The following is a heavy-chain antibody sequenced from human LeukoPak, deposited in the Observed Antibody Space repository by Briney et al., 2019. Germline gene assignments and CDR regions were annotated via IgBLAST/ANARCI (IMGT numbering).Heavy chain of an antibody. J-gene: IGHJ4*02. V-gene: IGHV3-23*01. D-gene: IGHD6-19*01. CDR1: RFTFSSFA. Sequence: PGGSLRLSCAASRFTFSSFAMSWVRQAPGKGLEWVSGLSGRGDETHYSDSVKGRFTISRDNSKNILYLQMNSLRAEDTAVYYCSGGGTIAVTGYWGQGTLVTVSS. CDR2: LSGRGDET. CDR3: SGGGTIAVTGY.